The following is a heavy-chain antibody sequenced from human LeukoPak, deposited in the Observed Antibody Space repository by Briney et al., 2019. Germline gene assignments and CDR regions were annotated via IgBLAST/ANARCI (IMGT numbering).Heavy chain of an antibody. J-gene: IGHJ6*03. Sequence: SETLSLTCTVSGYSISSGYYWGWIRQPPGKGLEWIGSIYHSGSTYYNPSLKSRVTISVDTSKNQFSLKLSYVAAADTALYYCARDRERWTTTTSGYHDYHYYTDVWGKGTTVTVSS. CDR1: GYSISSGYY. CDR3: ARDRERWTTTTSGYHDYHYYTDV. V-gene: IGHV4-38-2*02. CDR2: IYHSGST. D-gene: IGHD4-17*01.